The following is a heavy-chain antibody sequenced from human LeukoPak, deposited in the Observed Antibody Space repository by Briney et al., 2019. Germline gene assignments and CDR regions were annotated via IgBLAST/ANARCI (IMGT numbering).Heavy chain of an antibody. D-gene: IGHD6-19*01. Sequence: SETLSLTCTVSGGSISSSSYYWPWIRQPPGKGLEWIGSIYYSGSTYYNPSLKSRVTISVDTSKNQFSLKLSSVTAADTAVYYCARQPVAGTVPDYWGQGTLVTVSS. CDR3: ARQPVAGTVPDY. J-gene: IGHJ4*02. CDR1: GGSISSSSYY. CDR2: IYYSGST. V-gene: IGHV4-39*01.